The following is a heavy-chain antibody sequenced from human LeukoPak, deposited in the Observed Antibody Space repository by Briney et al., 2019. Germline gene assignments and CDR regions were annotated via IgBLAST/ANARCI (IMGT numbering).Heavy chain of an antibody. CDR1: GGSSSSGDYY. V-gene: IGHV4-30-4*08. Sequence: PSETLSLXCTVSGGSSSSGDYYWSWIRQPPGKGLEWIGYIYYSGSTYYNPSLKSRVTISVDTSKNQFSLKLSSVTAADTAVYYCARNNGAFVVVTANPNYFDYWGQGTLVTVSS. CDR2: IYYSGST. J-gene: IGHJ4*02. CDR3: ARNNGAFVVVTANPNYFDY. D-gene: IGHD2-21*02.